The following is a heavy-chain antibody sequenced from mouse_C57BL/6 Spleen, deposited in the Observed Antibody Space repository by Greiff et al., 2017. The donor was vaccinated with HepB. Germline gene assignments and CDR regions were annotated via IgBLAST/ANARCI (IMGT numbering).Heavy chain of an antibody. D-gene: IGHD1-1*01. Sequence: QVQLQQSGAELARPGASVKMSCKASGYTFTSYTMHWVKQRPGQGLEWIGYINPSSGYTKYNQKFKDKATLTADKSSSTAYMQLSSLTSEDSAVYYCSTVVAPHWHFDVWGTGTTVTVSS. CDR1: GYTFTSYT. V-gene: IGHV1-4*01. CDR2: INPSSGYT. CDR3: STVVAPHWHFDV. J-gene: IGHJ1*03.